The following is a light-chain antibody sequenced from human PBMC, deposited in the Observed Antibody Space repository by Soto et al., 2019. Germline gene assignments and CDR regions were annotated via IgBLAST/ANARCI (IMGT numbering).Light chain of an antibody. CDR2: AAS. V-gene: IGKV1-5*01. CDR1: QDIDIS. Sequence: DIQMTQSPSTLSASVGDRITITCRASQDIDISLARFQQRPGKAPKLLIYAASGLNSGVPSTFSGSGSGTEFTLTISSVQPDDFATYFCQHYDTFSWTFGQGTKVDI. J-gene: IGKJ1*01. CDR3: QHYDTFSWT.